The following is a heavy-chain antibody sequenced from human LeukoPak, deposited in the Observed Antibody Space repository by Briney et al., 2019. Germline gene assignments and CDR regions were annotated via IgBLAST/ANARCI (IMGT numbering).Heavy chain of an antibody. CDR1: GFTFSHCG. V-gene: IGHV3-33*06. CDR2: IWNDRSSK. J-gene: IGHJ4*02. D-gene: IGHD6-13*01. Sequence: PGGSLRLSCAASGFTFSHCGMHWVRQAPGKGLEWVAVIWNDRSSKYYADAVKGRFTISRDNSKNTVYLQMNSLRAEDTAVYYCAKVDSSSWYYFDYWGQGTLVTVSS. CDR3: AKVDSSSWYYFDY.